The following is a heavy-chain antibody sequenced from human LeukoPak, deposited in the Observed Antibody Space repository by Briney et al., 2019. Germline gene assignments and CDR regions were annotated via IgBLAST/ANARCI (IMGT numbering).Heavy chain of an antibody. CDR2: ISSSSSYI. CDR1: GFTFSSYS. J-gene: IGHJ6*03. V-gene: IGHV3-21*01. Sequence: GGSLRLSCAASGFTFSSYSMNWVRQAPGKGLEWVSPISSSSSYIYYADSVKGRFTISRDNAKNSLYLQMNSLRAEDTAVYYCARVWSGTYSSSLRYYYYMDVWGKGTTVTVSS. CDR3: ARVWSGTYSSSLRYYYYMDV. D-gene: IGHD6-13*01.